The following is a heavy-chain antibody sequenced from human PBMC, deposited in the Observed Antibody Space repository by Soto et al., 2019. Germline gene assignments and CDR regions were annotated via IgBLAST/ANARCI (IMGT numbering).Heavy chain of an antibody. D-gene: IGHD2-2*01. CDR3: ARVVPGAEAWFGP. Sequence: RASVKVSCKTSGYTFSNYGITWVRQAPGQPLEWLGWISLYSDGTNYAQKLQGRVSMTTDTSTTTAYMELRSLRSDDTAVYYCARVVPGAEAWFGPWGQGTLVTVSS. CDR2: ISLYSDGT. J-gene: IGHJ5*02. CDR1: GYTFSNYG. V-gene: IGHV1-18*01.